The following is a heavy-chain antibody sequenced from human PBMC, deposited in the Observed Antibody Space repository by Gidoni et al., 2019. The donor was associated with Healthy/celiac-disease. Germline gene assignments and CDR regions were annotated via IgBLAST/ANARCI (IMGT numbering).Heavy chain of an antibody. CDR3: AKDQNSSGWFAYYYYYGMDV. CDR1: GFTFSSYG. CDR2: ISYDGSNK. Sequence: QVQLVESGGGVVQPGRSLRLSCAASGFTFSSYGMHWVRQAPGKGPEWVAVISYDGSNKYYADSVKGRFTISRDNSKNTLYLQMNSLRAEDTAVYYCAKDQNSSGWFAYYYYYGMDVWGQGTTVTVSS. D-gene: IGHD6-19*01. V-gene: IGHV3-30*18. J-gene: IGHJ6*02.